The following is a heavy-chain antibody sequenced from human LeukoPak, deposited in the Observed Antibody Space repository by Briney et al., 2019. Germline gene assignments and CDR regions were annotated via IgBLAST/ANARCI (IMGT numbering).Heavy chain of an antibody. Sequence: SVKVSCKASGGTFSSYAISWVRQAPGQGLEWMGRIIPIFGTANYAQKFQGRVTITTDESTSTAYVELSSLRSEDTAVYYCASSDCSGGSCHDYWGQGTLVTVSS. CDR3: ASSDCSGGSCHDY. CDR2: IIPIFGTA. D-gene: IGHD2-15*01. CDR1: GGTFSSYA. J-gene: IGHJ4*02. V-gene: IGHV1-69*05.